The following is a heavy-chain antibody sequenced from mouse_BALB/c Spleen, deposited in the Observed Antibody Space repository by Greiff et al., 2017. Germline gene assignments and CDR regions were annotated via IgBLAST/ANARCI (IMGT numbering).Heavy chain of an antibody. D-gene: IGHD2-10*01. CDR3: ARHPPAYYGNYVDY. J-gene: IGHJ2*01. V-gene: IGHV5-6-2*01. CDR2: INSNGGST. Sequence: EVKLVESGGGLVKLGGSLKLSCAASGFTFSSYYMSWVRQTPEKRLELVAAINSNGGSTYYPDTVKGRFTISRDNAKNTLYLQMSSLKSEDTALYYCARHPPAYYGNYVDYWGQGTTLTVSS. CDR1: GFTFSSYY.